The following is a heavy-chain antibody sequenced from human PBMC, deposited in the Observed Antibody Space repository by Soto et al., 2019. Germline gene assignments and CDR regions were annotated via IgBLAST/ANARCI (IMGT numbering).Heavy chain of an antibody. CDR1: GGSFSGYY. J-gene: IGHJ5*02. D-gene: IGHD3-10*01. Sequence: QVQLQQWGAGLLKPSETLSLTCAVYGGSFSGYYWSWIRQPPGKGLEWIGEINHSGSTNYNPSLMRRVTISVDTSKNQFSLKLSSVTAADTAVYYCARGGHGGRWFDPWGQGTLVTVSS. CDR3: ARGGHGGRWFDP. V-gene: IGHV4-34*01. CDR2: INHSGST.